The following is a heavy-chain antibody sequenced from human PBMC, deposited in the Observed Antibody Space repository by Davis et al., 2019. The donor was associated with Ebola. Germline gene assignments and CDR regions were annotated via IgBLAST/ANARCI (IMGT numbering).Heavy chain of an antibody. V-gene: IGHV1-69*06. J-gene: IGHJ5*02. Sequence: AASVKVSCKASGGTFSSYAISWVRQAPGQGLEWMGGIIPIFVTANYAQKFQGRVTITADKSTSTAYMELSRLRSEDTAVYYCARGGDSSGWGFRFDPWGQGTLVTVSS. CDR1: GGTFSSYA. CDR2: IIPIFVTA. CDR3: ARGGDSSGWGFRFDP. D-gene: IGHD6-19*01.